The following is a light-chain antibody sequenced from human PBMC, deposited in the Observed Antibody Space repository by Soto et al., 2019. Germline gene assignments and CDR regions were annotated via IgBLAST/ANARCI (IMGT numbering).Light chain of an antibody. J-gene: IGKJ3*01. V-gene: IGKV1-39*01. CDR3: QQSYSTRRVSS. CDR2: DAS. CDR1: QYISTY. Sequence: IQMTQSPSSLSASVGDRVTIICRASQYISTYLNWYQQRPGRAPTVVIYDASNLQRGVPSRFSGSGSGTDFTLTITNLQPEDFATYHCQQSYSTRRVSSFGPGTKVEI.